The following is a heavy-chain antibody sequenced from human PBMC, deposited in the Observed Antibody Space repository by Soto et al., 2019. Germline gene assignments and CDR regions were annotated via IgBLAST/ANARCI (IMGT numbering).Heavy chain of an antibody. D-gene: IGHD2-8*01. CDR3: ERDREYCSNDDDRCYETGSDY. CDR2: INHSGST. J-gene: IGHJ4*02. Sequence: SETLSLTCAVYGGSFSGYYWSWIRQPPGKGLEWIGEINHSGSTNYNPSLKSRVTISVDTSKNQVSLKLSSVTAADTAVYYCERDREYCSNDDDRCYETGSDYWGQGTLVTSPQ. CDR1: GGSFSGYY. V-gene: IGHV4-34*01.